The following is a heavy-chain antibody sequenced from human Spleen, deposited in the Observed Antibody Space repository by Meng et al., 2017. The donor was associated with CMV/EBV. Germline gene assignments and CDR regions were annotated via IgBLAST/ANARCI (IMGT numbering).Heavy chain of an antibody. CDR1: GDTFTDYY. D-gene: IGHD3-22*01. J-gene: IGHJ4*02. Sequence: QGQLVQSGAEVKKPGASVKVSCKASGDTFTDYYMHWVRQAPGQGLEWMGCINPNSGDTNYAQKFQGRVTMTRDTSISTAYMELSRLRSDDTAVYYCAREGDSSGYLGIYWGQGTLVTVSS. CDR3: AREGDSSGYLGIY. V-gene: IGHV1-2*02. CDR2: INPNSGDT.